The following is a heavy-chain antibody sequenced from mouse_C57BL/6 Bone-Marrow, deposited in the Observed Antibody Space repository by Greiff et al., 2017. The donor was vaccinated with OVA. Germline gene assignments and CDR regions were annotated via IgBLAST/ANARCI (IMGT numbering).Heavy chain of an antibody. D-gene: IGHD4-1*01. CDR1: GFTFSSYA. Sequence: EVKLVESGGGLVKPGGSLKLSCAASGFTFSSYAMSWVRQTPEKRLEWVATISDGGSYTYYPDNVKGRFTISRDNAKNNLYLQMSHLKSEDTAMYYCARENWAGSDYWGQGTTLTVSS. CDR3: ARENWAGSDY. J-gene: IGHJ2*01. V-gene: IGHV5-4*01. CDR2: ISDGGSYT.